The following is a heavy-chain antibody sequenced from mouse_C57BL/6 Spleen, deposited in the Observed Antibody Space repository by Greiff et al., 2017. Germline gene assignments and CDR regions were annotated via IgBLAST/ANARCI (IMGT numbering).Heavy chain of an antibody. V-gene: IGHV1-50*01. CDR2: IDPSDSYT. D-gene: IGHD3-2*02. CDR3: ARDSSGYKYFDV. CDR1: GYTFTSYW. Sequence: VQLQQPGAELVKPGASVKLSCKASGYTFTSYWMQWVKQRPGQGLEWIGEIDPSDSYTNYNQKFKGKATLTVDTSSSTAYMQLSSLTSEDSAVYYCARDSSGYKYFDVWGTGTTVTVSS. J-gene: IGHJ1*03.